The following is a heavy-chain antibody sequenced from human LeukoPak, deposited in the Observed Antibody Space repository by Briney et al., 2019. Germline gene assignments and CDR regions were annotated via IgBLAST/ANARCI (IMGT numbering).Heavy chain of an antibody. CDR3: ARDHEFCRSTSCYAIDY. Sequence: ASVKVSRKASGYTFTSYGISWVRQAPGQGLEWMGWISAYNGNTNCAQKLQGRVTMTTDTSTSTAYMELRSLRSDDTAVYYCARDHEFCRSTSCYAIDYWGQGTLVTVSS. CDR2: ISAYNGNT. V-gene: IGHV1-18*01. D-gene: IGHD2-2*01. J-gene: IGHJ4*02. CDR1: GYTFTSYG.